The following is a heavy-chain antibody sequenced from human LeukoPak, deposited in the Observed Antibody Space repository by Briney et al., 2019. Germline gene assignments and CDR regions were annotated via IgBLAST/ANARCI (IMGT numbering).Heavy chain of an antibody. CDR3: ARGFSDNTQPFDP. Sequence: GGSLRLSCAASGLTYSAYYMSWVRQAPGKGLEWVSLIQSGGSTFYADSVKGRFTNSRDNSKNILYLQMNSLRAEDTAVYYCARGFSDNTQPFDPWGQGTLVTVSS. J-gene: IGHJ5*02. CDR2: IQSGGST. CDR1: GLTYSAYY. V-gene: IGHV3-66*01. D-gene: IGHD1-14*01.